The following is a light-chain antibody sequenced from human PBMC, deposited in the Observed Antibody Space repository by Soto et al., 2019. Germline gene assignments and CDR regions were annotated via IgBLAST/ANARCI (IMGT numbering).Light chain of an antibody. CDR2: AAS. J-gene: IGKJ1*01. Sequence: FVSANVGDRVTITCRASQGISSYLAWYQQKPGKAPKLLISAASTLQSGVPSRFSGSGSGTEFTLTISSLQPEDFATYYCQQLNNYPRTFGQGT. CDR1: QGISSY. CDR3: QQLNNYPRT. V-gene: IGKV1-9*01.